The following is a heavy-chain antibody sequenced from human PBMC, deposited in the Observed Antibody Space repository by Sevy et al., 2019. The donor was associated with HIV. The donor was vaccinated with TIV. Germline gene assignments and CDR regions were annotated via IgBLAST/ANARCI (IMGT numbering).Heavy chain of an antibody. CDR2: ISSTSSYI. Sequence: GGSLRLSCAASGFTFRSYWMNWVRQAPGKGLEWVSSISSTSSYIDYAYSVKGRFTISRDNAKNSLYLQMNILRAEDTAVYYCARDYNSGWRKFNLFDPWGQGTLVTVSS. D-gene: IGHD6-19*01. V-gene: IGHV3-21*01. CDR1: GFTFRSYW. CDR3: ARDYNSGWRKFNLFDP. J-gene: IGHJ5*02.